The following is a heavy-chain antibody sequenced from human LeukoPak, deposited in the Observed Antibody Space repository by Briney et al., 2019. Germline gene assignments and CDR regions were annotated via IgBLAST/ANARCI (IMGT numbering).Heavy chain of an antibody. Sequence: PGGSLRLSCTASGFTFGDYAMSWFRQAPGKGLERVGFIRSKAYGGTTEYAASVKGRFTISRDDSKSIAYLQMNSLKTEDTAVYYCTIGSMVRGVIITNNWFDPWGQGTLVTVSS. V-gene: IGHV3-49*03. D-gene: IGHD3-10*01. CDR1: GFTFGDYA. CDR3: TIGSMVRGVIITNNWFDP. J-gene: IGHJ5*02. CDR2: IRSKAYGGTT.